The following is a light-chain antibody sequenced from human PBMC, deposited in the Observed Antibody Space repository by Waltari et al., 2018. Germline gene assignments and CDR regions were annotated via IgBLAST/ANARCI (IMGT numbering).Light chain of an antibody. CDR3: QQYHSFPFS. Sequence: DIQMTQAPSSLSASVGDRVTITCRASQDITKWLAWYQQQPERAPKSLIFASSVLHSGVPSRFSGSLAATNFTLTITNLQPEDFATYYCQQYHSFPFSVGPGTRVDI. J-gene: IGKJ3*01. CDR2: ASS. V-gene: IGKV1D-16*01. CDR1: QDITKW.